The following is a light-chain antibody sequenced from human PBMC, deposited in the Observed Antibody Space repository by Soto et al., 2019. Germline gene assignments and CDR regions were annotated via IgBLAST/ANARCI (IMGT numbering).Light chain of an antibody. J-gene: IGLJ2*01. Sequence: QSVLTQPPSASGSPGQSVTISCTGTSSDVGGYHYVSWYQQHPGKAPKLMIYEVSKRPSGVPDRFSGSKSGNTASLTVSGLPAEDEADYYCSSYAGSNMVVFGGGTKLTVL. CDR2: EVS. V-gene: IGLV2-8*01. CDR1: SSDVGGYHY. CDR3: SSYAGSNMVV.